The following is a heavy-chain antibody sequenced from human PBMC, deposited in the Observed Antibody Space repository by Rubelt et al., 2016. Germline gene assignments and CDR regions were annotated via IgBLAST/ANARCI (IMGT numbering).Heavy chain of an antibody. CDR2: ISNTGNTI. Sequence: QLVESGGGLVQPGGSLRLSCAASGFTFSDYYMTWIRQAPGKGLEWVSYISNTGNTIYYADSVKGRFTISRDNSKNSLYLLMDSLRAEDTALYHCARSAYSGYAHHDYWGQGTLVTVSS. V-gene: IGHV3-11*01. CDR1: GFTFSDYY. CDR3: ARSAYSGYAHHDY. D-gene: IGHD5-12*01. J-gene: IGHJ4*02.